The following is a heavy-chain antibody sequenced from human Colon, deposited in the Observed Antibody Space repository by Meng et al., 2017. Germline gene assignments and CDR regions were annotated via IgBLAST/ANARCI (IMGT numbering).Heavy chain of an antibody. D-gene: IGHD2/OR15-2a*01. V-gene: IGHV1-8*01. J-gene: IGHJ4*02. CDR2: MNPNSDNT. CDR3: ARDRIGGFDL. Sequence: QVQLVQSGAGVKQPGASVKVSCKASGYSFTSYEINWVRQAPGQGLEWRGGMNPNSDNTASAQHFLGRVTMTRDISINTAYMELTSLRFDDTAVYYCARDRIGGFDLWGQGTLVTVSS. CDR1: GYSFTSYE.